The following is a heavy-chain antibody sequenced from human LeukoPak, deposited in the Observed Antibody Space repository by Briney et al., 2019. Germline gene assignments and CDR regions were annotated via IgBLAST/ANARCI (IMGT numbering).Heavy chain of an antibody. CDR3: ARENYGSGTAYFDY. J-gene: IGHJ4*02. CDR1: GFTFSSYW. D-gene: IGHD3-10*01. Sequence: PGGSLRLSCAASGFTFSSYWMSWVRQAPGKGLEWVANIKQDGSEKYYVDSVKGRFTISRDNAKNSLYLQMNSLRAEDTAVYYCARENYGSGTAYFDYWGQGTLVTVSS. V-gene: IGHV3-7*01. CDR2: IKQDGSEK.